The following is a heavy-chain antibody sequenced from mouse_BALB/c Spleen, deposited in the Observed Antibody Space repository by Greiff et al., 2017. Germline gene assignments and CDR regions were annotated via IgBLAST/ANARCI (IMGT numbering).Heavy chain of an antibody. CDR2: ISYDGSN. Sequence: EVQLQQSGPGLVKPSQSLSLTCSVTGYSITSGYYWNWIRQFPGNKLEWMGYISYDGSNNYNPSLKNRISITRDTSKNQFFLKLNSVTTEDTATYYCALGMGNYYAMDYWGQGTSVTVSS. V-gene: IGHV3-6*02. J-gene: IGHJ4*01. D-gene: IGHD2-1*01. CDR3: ALGMGNYYAMDY. CDR1: GYSITSGYY.